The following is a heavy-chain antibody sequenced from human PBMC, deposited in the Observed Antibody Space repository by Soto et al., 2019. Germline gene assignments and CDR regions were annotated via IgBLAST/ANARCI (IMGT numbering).Heavy chain of an antibody. D-gene: IGHD3-16*01. Sequence: QVQLVQSGAEVKKPGASVKVSCKASGYTFTTYYIHWVRQAPGQGLEWMGIINPSGGSRNYAQKFQASGTMPRDTSTRTGYRSLSSLRSEDTAVYYCASGTVWAWGYFDYWGQGTLVTVSS. CDR1: GYTFTTYY. J-gene: IGHJ4*02. CDR2: INPSGGSR. V-gene: IGHV1-46*01. CDR3: ASGTVWAWGYFDY.